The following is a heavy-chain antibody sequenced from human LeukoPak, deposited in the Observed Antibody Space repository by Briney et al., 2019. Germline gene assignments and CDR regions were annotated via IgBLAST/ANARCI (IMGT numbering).Heavy chain of an antibody. CDR1: GFTFDDYA. J-gene: IGHJ4*02. Sequence: PGGSLRLSCGAPGFTFDDYARHSGRQAPGKGLELVSLISGDGGSTYYADTLKGRFTISRDNSKNSLYLQMNSLRTEDTALYYCAKEDSGSYYVLDYWGQGTLVTVSS. D-gene: IGHD1-26*01. CDR2: ISGDGGST. CDR3: AKEDSGSYYVLDY. V-gene: IGHV3-43*02.